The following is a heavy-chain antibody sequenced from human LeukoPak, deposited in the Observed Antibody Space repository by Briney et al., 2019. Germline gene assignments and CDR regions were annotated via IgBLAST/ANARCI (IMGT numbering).Heavy chain of an antibody. CDR2: IIPIFGTA. V-gene: IGHV1-69*05. D-gene: IGHD6-6*01. CDR1: GGIFSSYA. CDR3: ARTGPGQLDNYMDV. Sequence: ASVKVSCKAPGGIFSSYAISWVRQAPGQGLEWMGGIIPIFGTANYAQKFQGRVTITTDESTSTAYMELSSLRSEDTAVYYCARTGPGQLDNYMDVWGKGTTVTVSS. J-gene: IGHJ6*03.